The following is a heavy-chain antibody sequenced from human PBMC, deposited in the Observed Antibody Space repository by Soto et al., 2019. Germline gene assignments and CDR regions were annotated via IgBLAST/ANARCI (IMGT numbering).Heavy chain of an antibody. J-gene: IGHJ5*02. CDR2: IIPILGIA. D-gene: IGHD2-15*01. Sequence: QVQLVQSGAEVKKPGSSVKVSCKASGGTFSSYTISWVRQAPGQGLEWMGRIIPILGIANDAQKFQGRVTITADKSTSTAYMELSSLRSEDTAVYYCARSGYCSGGSCYWNWFDPWGQGTLVTVSS. CDR3: ARSGYCSGGSCYWNWFDP. V-gene: IGHV1-69*02. CDR1: GGTFSSYT.